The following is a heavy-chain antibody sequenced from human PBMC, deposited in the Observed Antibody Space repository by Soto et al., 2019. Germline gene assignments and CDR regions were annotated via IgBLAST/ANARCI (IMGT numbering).Heavy chain of an antibody. CDR2: FYHSGST. CDR1: GGSISSGPYY. D-gene: IGHD2-2*01. CDR3: ARKRGDLGSSSWAFDP. V-gene: IGHV4-31*03. J-gene: IGHJ5*02. Sequence: QVQLQESGPGLVKPSQTLSLTCTVSGGSISSGPYYWSWIRQHPGKGLEYIGYFYHSGSTYYNPSLKGRLTISLDTSKNQFSLKLSSVTAADTAVYYCARKRGDLGSSSWAFDPWGQGTLVTVSS.